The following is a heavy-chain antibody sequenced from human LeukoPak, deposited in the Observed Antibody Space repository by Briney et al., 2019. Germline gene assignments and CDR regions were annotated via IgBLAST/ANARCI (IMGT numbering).Heavy chain of an antibody. CDR1: GFTFSSYA. D-gene: IGHD3-10*01. V-gene: IGHV3-30*04. J-gene: IGHJ4*02. CDR2: ISYDGSNK. CDR3: AKDGGPVYGSGSYTWFDSKGGNPLDY. Sequence: GGSLRLSCAASGFTFSSYAMHWVRQAPGRGLEWVAVISYDGSNKYYADSVKGRFTISRDNSKNTLYLQMNSLRAEDTAVYYCAKDGGPVYGSGSYTWFDSKGGNPLDYWGQGTLVTVSS.